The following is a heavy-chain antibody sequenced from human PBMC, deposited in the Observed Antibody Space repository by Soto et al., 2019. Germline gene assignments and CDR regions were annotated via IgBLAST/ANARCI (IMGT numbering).Heavy chain of an antibody. V-gene: IGHV4-31*03. CDR2: IYYSGST. CDR1: GGSISSGGYY. D-gene: IGHD3-16*02. J-gene: IGHJ5*02. Sequence: SETLSLTCTVSGGSISSGGYYWSWIRQHPGKGLEWIGYIYYSGSTYYNPSLKSRVTISVDTSKNQFSLKLSSVTAADTAVYYCARSMITFGGVIVIPGGWFDPWGQGTLVTVSS. CDR3: ARSMITFGGVIVIPGGWFDP.